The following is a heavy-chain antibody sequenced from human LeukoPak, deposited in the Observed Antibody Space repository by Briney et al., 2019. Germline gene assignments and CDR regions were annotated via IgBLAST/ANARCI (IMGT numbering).Heavy chain of an antibody. Sequence: SETLSLTCTVSGGSISSGGYSWSWIRQPPGKGLEWIGYIYYSGSTNYNPSLKSRVTISVDTSKNQFSLKLSSVTAADTAVYYCARLGRNTAVDYWGQGTLVTVSS. V-gene: IGHV4-61*08. J-gene: IGHJ4*02. CDR1: GGSISSGGYS. CDR3: ARLGRNTAVDY. D-gene: IGHD2-21*02. CDR2: IYYSGST.